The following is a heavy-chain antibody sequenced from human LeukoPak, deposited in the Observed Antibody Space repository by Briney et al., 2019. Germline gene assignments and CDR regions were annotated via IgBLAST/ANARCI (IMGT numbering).Heavy chain of an antibody. CDR1: GFNFGGYY. CDR2: ISDDSYRT. Sequence: GGSLRLSCIASGFNFGGYYMGWIRQAPGKGLEWVSYISDDSYRTPYGDSVKGRFTISRDNAKNSLYLQMGNLRVEDTAVCYCARARGLGIGAHFDYWGQGTLVTVSS. CDR3: ARARGLGIGAHFDY. D-gene: IGHD4-17*01. V-gene: IGHV3-11*01. J-gene: IGHJ4*02.